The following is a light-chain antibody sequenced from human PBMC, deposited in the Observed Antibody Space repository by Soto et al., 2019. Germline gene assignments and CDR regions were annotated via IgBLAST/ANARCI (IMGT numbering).Light chain of an antibody. CDR2: DVS. CDR1: SSDVGAYNF. J-gene: IGLJ1*01. Sequence: QSALTQPASVSGSPGQSITISCTGSSSDVGAYNFVSWYQQHPGKVPRLMIFDVSSRPSGVSDRFSGYKSDNTASLTISGLQTENEGDYYCSSYTRSSTHVFGSGTKLTVL. V-gene: IGLV2-14*03. CDR3: SSYTRSSTHV.